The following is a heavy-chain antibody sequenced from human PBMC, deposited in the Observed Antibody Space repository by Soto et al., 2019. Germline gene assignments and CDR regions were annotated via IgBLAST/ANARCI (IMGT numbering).Heavy chain of an antibody. CDR2: MNPSSGYT. D-gene: IGHD1-26*01. Sequence: QVQLVQSGAEVKKPGASVRVSCKASGYTFTDYDINWVRQATGQGLEWMGWMNPSSGYTGYAQKFQGRVTMTWDTSISTAYMVLSSLTSADTAVYYCARFVRHQLPTIDYWGQGALVSVSS. J-gene: IGHJ4*02. V-gene: IGHV1-8*01. CDR1: GYTFTDYD. CDR3: ARFVRHQLPTIDY.